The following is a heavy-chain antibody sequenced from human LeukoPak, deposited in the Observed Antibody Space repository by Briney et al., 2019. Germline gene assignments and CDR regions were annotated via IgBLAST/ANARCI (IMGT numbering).Heavy chain of an antibody. CDR2: ITSAGGYT. Sequence: RGSLRLSCGASGFTFSDYSMNWVRQAPGKGLAWVASITSAGGYTYYADSVKGRFTISRDNAQNSLFLQMNSLRAEDTAVYFCATSGGFVLPNAITGNWYMDVWGRGTSVTVSS. CDR3: ATSGGFVLPNAITGNWYMDV. CDR1: GFTFSDYS. D-gene: IGHD2-2*01. J-gene: IGHJ6*03. V-gene: IGHV3-21*01.